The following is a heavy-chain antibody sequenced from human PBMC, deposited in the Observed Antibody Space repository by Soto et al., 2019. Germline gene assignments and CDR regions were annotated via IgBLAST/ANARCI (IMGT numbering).Heavy chain of an antibody. CDR3: AGDAPPVDY. J-gene: IGHJ4*02. CDR1: GYTCSNYG. Sequence: QVQLVQSGAEVKKPGASVKVSCKASGYTCSNYGISSVRQAPGQGLGWMGWISAYNGNTKYAQKRQGRVTMTTDTSASTAYMELRSLRSDDTAGYYCAGDAPPVDYWGQGTLVTVSS. CDR2: ISAYNGNT. V-gene: IGHV1-18*01.